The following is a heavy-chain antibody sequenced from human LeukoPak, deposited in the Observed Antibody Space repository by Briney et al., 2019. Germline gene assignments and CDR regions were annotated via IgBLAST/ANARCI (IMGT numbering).Heavy chain of an antibody. D-gene: IGHD3-9*01. Sequence: SETLSLTCAVYGGSFSGYHWSWIRQPPGKGLEWIGEINHSGSTNYNPSLKSRVTMSVDTSKNQSSLKLSSVTAANTAVYYCARAIVGYDILTADYYYMDVWGKGTTVTISS. J-gene: IGHJ6*03. V-gene: IGHV4-34*01. CDR2: INHSGST. CDR3: ARAIVGYDILTADYYYMDV. CDR1: GGSFSGYH.